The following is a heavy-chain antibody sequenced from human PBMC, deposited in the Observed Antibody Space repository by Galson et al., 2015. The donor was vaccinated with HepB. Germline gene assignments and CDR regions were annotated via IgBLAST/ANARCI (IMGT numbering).Heavy chain of an antibody. V-gene: IGHV1-3*01. CDR3: ARERGGFYYLDY. CDR1: GYSFTSFA. CDR2: VNPGNGKT. Sequence: SVKVSCKASGYSFTSFAIHWVRQAPGQGLEWMGWVNPGNGKTKYSQKFQGRISITRVTSATTAYMELSSLRSEDTAVYYCARERGGFYYLDYWGQGTLVTVSS. J-gene: IGHJ4*02. D-gene: IGHD3-22*01.